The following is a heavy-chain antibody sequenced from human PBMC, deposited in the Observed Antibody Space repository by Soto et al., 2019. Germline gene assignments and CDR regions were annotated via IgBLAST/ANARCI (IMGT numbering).Heavy chain of an antibody. CDR2: ISFDGNNK. D-gene: IGHD2-15*01. Sequence: QVHLVESGGGGVQPGRSKRLSCVDSGFTFNDYAIHWVRQAPGKGLEWVAVISFDGNNKFYADSVKGRFTISRDRSKTTAYLQMNNLRAEDTAVYYCARDHWDCSGGGCNPHQLNFFAMDVWGQGPTVTVSS. CDR3: ARDHWDCSGGGCNPHQLNFFAMDV. J-gene: IGHJ6*02. V-gene: IGHV3-30*03. CDR1: GFTFNDYA.